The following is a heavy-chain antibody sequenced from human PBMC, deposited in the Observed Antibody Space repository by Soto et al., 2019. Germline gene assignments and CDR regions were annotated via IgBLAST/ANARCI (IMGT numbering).Heavy chain of an antibody. J-gene: IGHJ4*02. CDR3: ARGMYSSSGVQNFDY. CDR2: ISSSGSTI. V-gene: IGHV3-48*03. Sequence: GGSLRLSCAASGFTFSSYEMNWVRQAPGKGLEWVSYISSSGSTIYYADSVKGRFTISRDNAKNSLYLQMNSLRAEDTAVYYCARGMYSSSGVQNFDYWGQGTLVTVSS. CDR1: GFTFSSYE. D-gene: IGHD6-13*01.